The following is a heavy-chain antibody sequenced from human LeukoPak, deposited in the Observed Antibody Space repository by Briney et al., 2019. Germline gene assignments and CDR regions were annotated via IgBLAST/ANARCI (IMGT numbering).Heavy chain of an antibody. D-gene: IGHD2-15*01. CDR2: TSAYNGNT. J-gene: IGHJ4*02. Sequence: GASVKVSCKASGYTFTSYGISWVRQAPGQGLEWMGWTSAYNGNTNYAQTLQGRVTMTTDTSTSTAYMELRSLRSDDTAVYYCARDGYCSGGSCPTDLDYWGQGTLVTVSS. CDR3: ARDGYCSGGSCPTDLDY. CDR1: GYTFTSYG. V-gene: IGHV1-18*01.